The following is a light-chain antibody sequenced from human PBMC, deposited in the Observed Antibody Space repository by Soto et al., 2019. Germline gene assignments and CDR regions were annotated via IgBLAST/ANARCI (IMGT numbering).Light chain of an antibody. CDR3: QQYESYSPWT. CDR1: QSISSW. V-gene: IGKV1-5*01. Sequence: DIQMTQSPSALSASVGARATTTCRASQSISSWLAWYQQKPGRAPKRLIYDASSLRSGVPSGYSGSGSGTEFTLTISNLQPDDFATYYCQQYESYSPWTFGQGTKVDIK. J-gene: IGKJ1*01. CDR2: DAS.